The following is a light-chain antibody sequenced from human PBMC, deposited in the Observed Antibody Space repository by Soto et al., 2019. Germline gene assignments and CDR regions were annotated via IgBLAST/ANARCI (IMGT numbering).Light chain of an antibody. CDR1: QSVNSN. CDR2: GTS. J-gene: IGKJ1*01. V-gene: IGKV3D-15*01. CDR3: QQYNNWPPWT. Sequence: EIVMTQSPATLSLSPGERATLSCRASQSVNSNLAWYQQKAGQAPRLLIYGTSTRATGIPARFSGGGSGTEFTLTISSLLSEDFAVYYCQQYNNWPPWTFGQGTKVDIK.